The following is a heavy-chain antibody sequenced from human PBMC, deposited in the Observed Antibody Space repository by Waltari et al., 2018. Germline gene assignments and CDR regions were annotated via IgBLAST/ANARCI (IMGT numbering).Heavy chain of an antibody. CDR2: IYDSGST. CDR3: ARAGHFDWLLLN. J-gene: IGHJ4*02. Sequence: VQLQESCPGLVTPSETLSLTCTVSAGSLSSDSWSWIRQPPGKGLEWIGYIYDSGSTNYNPSLKSRVTISVDTSKNQFSLKLSSVTAADTAVYYCARAGHFDWLLLNWGQGTLVTVSS. V-gene: IGHV4-59*01. D-gene: IGHD3-9*01. CDR1: AGSLSSDS.